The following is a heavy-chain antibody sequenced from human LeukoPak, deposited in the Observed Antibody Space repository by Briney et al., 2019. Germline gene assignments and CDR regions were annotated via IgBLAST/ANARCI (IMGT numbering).Heavy chain of an antibody. CDR3: AKSGGYGLIDY. J-gene: IGHJ4*02. CDR2: IYSSGST. Sequence: PSETLSLTCTISGASISGSGYYWGWIRQPPGKGLEWIGSIYSSGSTYYNASLQSRVTISIETSKNQISLRLNSVTAADTAMYYCAKSGGYGLIDYWGQGTLVTVSS. CDR1: GASISGSGYY. V-gene: IGHV4-39*01. D-gene: IGHD1-26*01.